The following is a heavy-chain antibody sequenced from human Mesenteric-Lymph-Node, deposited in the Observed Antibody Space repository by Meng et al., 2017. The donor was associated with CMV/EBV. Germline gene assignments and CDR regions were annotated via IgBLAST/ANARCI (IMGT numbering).Heavy chain of an antibody. CDR1: GFTFSDHY. CDR3: ARGPGYSYGYDYYYGMDV. CDR2: SRYKANSYTT. D-gene: IGHD5-18*01. V-gene: IGHV3-72*01. J-gene: IGHJ6*02. Sequence: GGSLRLSCAASGFTFSDHYMDWVRQAPGKGLEWVGRSRYKANSYTTEYAASVKGRFTISRDDSENSLYLQMNSLKTEDTAVYYCARGPGYSYGYDYYYGMDVWGQGTTVTVSS.